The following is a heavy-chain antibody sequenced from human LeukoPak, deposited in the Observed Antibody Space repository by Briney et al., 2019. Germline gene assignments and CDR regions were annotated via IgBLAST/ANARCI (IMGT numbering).Heavy chain of an antibody. CDR3: ARDHDFWSGGGY. J-gene: IGHJ4*02. V-gene: IGHV3-23*01. CDR1: GFTFSSYA. Sequence: GGXLRLSCAASGFTFSSYAMSWVRQAPGKGLEGVSAISGSGGSTYYADSVKGRFTISRDNSKKRLYLQMNSLRAEDTAVYYCARDHDFWSGGGYWGQGTLVTVSS. D-gene: IGHD3-3*01. CDR2: ISGSGGST.